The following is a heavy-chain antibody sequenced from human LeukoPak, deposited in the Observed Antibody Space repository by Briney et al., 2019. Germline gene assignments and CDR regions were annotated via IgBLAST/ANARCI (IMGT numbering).Heavy chain of an antibody. D-gene: IGHD2-15*01. CDR1: GFTFSNAW. Sequence: GGSLRLSCAASGFTFSNAWMSWVRQAPGKGLEWVGRIKSKTDGGTTDYAAPVKGRFTISRDDSKNTLYLQMNSLKTEDTAVYYCTTDRRLGYCSGGSCVLLAFDIWGQGTMVTVSS. J-gene: IGHJ3*02. CDR3: TTDRRLGYCSGGSCVLLAFDI. CDR2: IKSKTDGGTT. V-gene: IGHV3-15*01.